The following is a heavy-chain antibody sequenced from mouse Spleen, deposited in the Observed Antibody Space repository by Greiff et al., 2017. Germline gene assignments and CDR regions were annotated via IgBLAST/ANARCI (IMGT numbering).Heavy chain of an antibody. J-gene: IGHJ3*01. D-gene: IGHD1-1*01. CDR3: ARHEATTRGPWFAY. Sequence: EVMLVESGGGLVKPGGSLKLSCAASGFTFSSYAMSWVRQTPEKRLEWVATISSGGSYTYYPDSVKGRFTISRDNAKNTLYLQMSSLRSEDTAMYYCARHEATTRGPWFAYWGQGTLVTVSA. CDR1: GFTFSSYA. CDR2: ISSGGSYT. V-gene: IGHV5-9-1*01.